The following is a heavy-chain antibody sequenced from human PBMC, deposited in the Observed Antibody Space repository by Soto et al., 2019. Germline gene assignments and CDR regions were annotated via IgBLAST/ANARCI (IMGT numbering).Heavy chain of an antibody. J-gene: IGHJ4*02. V-gene: IGHV3-15*01. Sequence: PGGSLRLSCAASDFSFKSTWMSWVRQAPGKGLQWVGRIKDKVDGETTDYATPVRGRFTISRDDSRNILYLQMARLKVDDTALYYCTTGTKWGQGTLVTVSS. CDR2: IKDKVDGETT. CDR1: DFSFKSTW. CDR3: TTGTK.